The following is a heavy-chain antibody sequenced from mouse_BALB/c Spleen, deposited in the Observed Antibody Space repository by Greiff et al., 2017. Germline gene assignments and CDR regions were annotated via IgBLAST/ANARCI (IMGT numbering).Heavy chain of an antibody. D-gene: IGHD2-1*01. V-gene: IGHV5-12-2*01. J-gene: IGHJ2*01. CDR2: ISNGGGST. CDR1: GFTFSSYT. Sequence: EVQRVESGGGLVQPGGSLKLSCAASGFTFSSYTMSWVRQTPEKRLEWVAYISNGGGSTYYPDTVKGRFTISRDNAKNTLYLQMSSLKSEDTAMYYGARRDYGNYFDYWGQGTTLTVSS. CDR3: ARRDYGNYFDY.